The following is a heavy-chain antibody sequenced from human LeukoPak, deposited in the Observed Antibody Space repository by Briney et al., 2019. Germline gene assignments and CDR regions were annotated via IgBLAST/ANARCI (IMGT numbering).Heavy chain of an antibody. V-gene: IGHV1-18*01. CDR1: GYTFTSNG. CDR3: ARDFSDWGLVISPYYYYGMDV. D-gene: IGHD3/OR15-3a*01. CDR2: ISAYNGNT. J-gene: IGHJ6*02. Sequence: ASVKVSCKASGYTFTSNGISWVRQAPGQGLEWMGWISAYNGNTNYAQKLQGRVTMTTDTSTSTAYMELRSLRSDDTAVYYCARDFSDWGLVISPYYYYGMDVWGQGTTVTVSS.